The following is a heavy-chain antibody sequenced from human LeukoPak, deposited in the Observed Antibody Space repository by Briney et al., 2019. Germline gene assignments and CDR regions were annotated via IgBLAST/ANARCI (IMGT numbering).Heavy chain of an antibody. CDR1: GYSISSGYY. J-gene: IGHJ4*02. CDR3: ERERSSSSDY. CDR2: IYHSGST. Sequence: SETLSLTCAVSGYSISSGYYWGWIRQPPGKGLEWIGSIYHSGSTYYNPSLKSRVTISVDSSKNQFSLKLSSVTATDAAIYYCERERSSSSDYWGQGTLVTVSS. V-gene: IGHV4-38-2*02. D-gene: IGHD6-6*01.